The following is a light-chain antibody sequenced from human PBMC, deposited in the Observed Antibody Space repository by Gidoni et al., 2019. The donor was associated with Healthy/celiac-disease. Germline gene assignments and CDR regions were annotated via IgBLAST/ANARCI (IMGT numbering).Light chain of an antibody. V-gene: IGLV3-21*04. J-gene: IGLJ1*01. Sequence: SYVLTQPPSVSVAPGKTARITCGGNNIGSKSVHCYQQKPGQAPVLVIYYDSDRPSGIPERFSGSNSGNTATLTISRVEAGDEADYYCQVWDSSSDPFYVFGTGTKVTVL. CDR2: YDS. CDR1: NIGSKS. CDR3: QVWDSSSDPFYV.